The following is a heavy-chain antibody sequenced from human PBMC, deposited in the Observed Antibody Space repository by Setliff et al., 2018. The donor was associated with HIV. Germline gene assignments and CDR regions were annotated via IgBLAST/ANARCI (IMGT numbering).Heavy chain of an antibody. CDR2: FYTSGST. J-gene: IGHJ6*02. CDR3: AREIWGQVAHVPYGMDV. CDR1: GGSISSYY. Sequence: PSETLSLTCTVSGGSISSYYWSWIRQPAGKGLEWIGRFYTSGSTNYNPSLKSRVTMSVDTSKNQFSLKVRYVTAADTAIYYCAREIWGQVAHVPYGMDVWAKGPRSPSP. V-gene: IGHV4-4*07. D-gene: IGHD5-12*01.